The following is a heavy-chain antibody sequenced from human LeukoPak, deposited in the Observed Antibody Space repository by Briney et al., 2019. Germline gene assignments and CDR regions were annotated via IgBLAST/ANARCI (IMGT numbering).Heavy chain of an antibody. CDR1: GFTFSSYS. V-gene: IGHV3-21*04. J-gene: IGHJ6*03. D-gene: IGHD3-10*01. CDR2: ISTSRSYI. CDR3: ARHGTITMVRGRLRYYYMDV. Sequence: SGGSLRLSCAASGFTFSSYSMNWVRQAPGKGLEWVSSISTSRSYIYYADSVKGRFTISRDNAKNSLYLQMNSLRAEDTAVYYCARHGTITMVRGRLRYYYMDVWGKGATVTISS.